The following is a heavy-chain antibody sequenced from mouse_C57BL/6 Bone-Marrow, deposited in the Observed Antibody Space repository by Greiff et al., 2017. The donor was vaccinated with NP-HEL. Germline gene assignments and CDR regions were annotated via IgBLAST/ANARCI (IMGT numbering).Heavy chain of an antibody. Sequence: DVMLVESGEGLVKPGGSLKLSCAASGFTFSSYAMSWVRQTPEKRLEWVAYISSGGDYIYYADTVKGRFTISRDNARNTLYLQMSSLKSEDTAMYYCTRDDYVDYWYFDVWGTGTTVTVSS. V-gene: IGHV5-9-1*02. CDR2: ISSGGDYI. D-gene: IGHD2-4*01. CDR3: TRDDYVDYWYFDV. CDR1: GFTFSSYA. J-gene: IGHJ1*03.